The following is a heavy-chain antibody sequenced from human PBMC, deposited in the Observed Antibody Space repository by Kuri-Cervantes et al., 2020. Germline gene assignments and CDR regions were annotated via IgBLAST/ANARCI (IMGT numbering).Heavy chain of an antibody. J-gene: IGHJ5*02. CDR1: GGSVSSSSHY. CDR3: ATNRCSSTSCYEYNWFDP. D-gene: IGHD2-2*01. CDR2: IYYSGST. V-gene: IGHV4-61*01. Sequence: SETLSLTCTVSGGSVSSSSHYWGWIRQPPGKGLEWIGYIYYSGSTNYNPSLQSRVTISVDTSKNQFSLKLSSVTAADTAVYYCATNRCSSTSCYEYNWFDPWGQGTLVTVSS.